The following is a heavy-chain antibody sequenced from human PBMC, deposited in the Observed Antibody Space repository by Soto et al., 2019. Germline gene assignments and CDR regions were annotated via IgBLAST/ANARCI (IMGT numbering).Heavy chain of an antibody. CDR1: GFTFSNYA. J-gene: IGHJ4*02. D-gene: IGHD3-22*01. CDR3: AKDADPYYYDSSGYFDY. CDR2: ISGGGGST. V-gene: IGHV3-23*01. Sequence: GGSLRLSCAASGFTFSNYAMSWVRQAPWEGLDWVSGISGGGGSTYYADSVKGRYTISRDNSKNTLYLQMNSLRAEDTAVYYCAKDADPYYYDSSGYFDYWGQGTLVTVSS.